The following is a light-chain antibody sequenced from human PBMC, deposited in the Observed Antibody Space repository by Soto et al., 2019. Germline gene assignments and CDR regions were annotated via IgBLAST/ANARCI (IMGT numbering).Light chain of an antibody. J-gene: IGKJ1*01. CDR3: QQYNSYWT. Sequence: DIQMTQSPSTLSASVGDRVTITCRASQSISSWLAWYQQKPGKAPKLLIYKASSLESGVPSRFSGSGSGTEFTLIISRLQPDDFATYYCQQYNSYWTFGQGTKVEI. V-gene: IGKV1-5*03. CDR1: QSISSW. CDR2: KAS.